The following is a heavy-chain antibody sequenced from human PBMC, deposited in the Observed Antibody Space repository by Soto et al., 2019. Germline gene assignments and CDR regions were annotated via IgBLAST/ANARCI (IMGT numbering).Heavy chain of an antibody. J-gene: IGHJ5*02. V-gene: IGHV4-61*01. CDR2: IYYSGST. Sequence: QVQLQESGPGLVKPSETLSLTCTVSGGSVSSGSYYWSWIRQPPGKGLEWIGYIYYSGSTNYHPSRKSRVTISVDPPKNPFTLTLCSVTAAATAVYYCARETKGWFDPWGQGTLVTVSS. CDR3: ARETKGWFDP. CDR1: GGSVSSGSYY.